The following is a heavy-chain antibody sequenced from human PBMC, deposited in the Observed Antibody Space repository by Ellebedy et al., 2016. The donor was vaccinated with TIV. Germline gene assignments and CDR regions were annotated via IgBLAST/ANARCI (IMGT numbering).Heavy chain of an antibody. D-gene: IGHD6-19*01. Sequence: GESLKISCTASGFTFSSYAMNWVRQAPGKGLEWVSSICIGCTSTYYADSVKGRFTVSRDNSRNTVFLQMNSLSVEDTAVYYCASPAVGHTTGCCRYYFDYWGLGTLVTVSS. J-gene: IGHJ4*02. CDR3: ASPAVGHTTGCCRYYFDY. CDR1: GFTFSSYA. CDR2: ICIGCTST. V-gene: IGHV3-23*01.